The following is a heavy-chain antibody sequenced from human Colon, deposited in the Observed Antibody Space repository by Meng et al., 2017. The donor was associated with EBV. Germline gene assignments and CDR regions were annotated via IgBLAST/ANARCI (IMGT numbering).Heavy chain of an antibody. CDR3: ARGGYYSFDY. Sequence: VELQRPGPGLGKPSDTLSLTCAVSGGSISSVYWWTWVRQSPGKGLELIGEIYHSGSTNYNPSLKSRVTISVDKSKNQFSLKLTSVTAADTAVYYCARGGYYSFDYWGQRTLVTVSS. J-gene: IGHJ4*02. CDR1: GGSISSVYW. D-gene: IGHD5-18*01. V-gene: IGHV4-4*02. CDR2: IYHSGST.